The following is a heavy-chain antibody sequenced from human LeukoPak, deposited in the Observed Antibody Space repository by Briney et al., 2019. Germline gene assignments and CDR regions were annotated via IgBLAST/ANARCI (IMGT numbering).Heavy chain of an antibody. V-gene: IGHV1-8*01. CDR2: MNPNSGNT. CDR1: GYTFTSYD. Sequence: GASVKVSCKASGYTFTSYDINWVRQATGQGLEWMGWMNPNSGNTGYVQKFQGRVTMTRNTSISTAYMELSSLRSEDTAVYYCAIATVTTRSIDLLQHWGQGTLVTVSS. CDR3: AIATVTTRSIDLLQH. D-gene: IGHD4-17*01. J-gene: IGHJ1*01.